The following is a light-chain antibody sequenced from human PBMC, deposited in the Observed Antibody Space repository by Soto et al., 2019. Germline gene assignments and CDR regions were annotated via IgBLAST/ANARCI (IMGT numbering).Light chain of an antibody. CDR1: SSDVGGYNH. J-gene: IGLJ3*02. CDR3: SSYAGSNNLV. CDR2: EVS. V-gene: IGLV2-8*01. Sequence: QSALTQPASVSGSPGQSITISCTGTSSDVGGYNHVSWYQQHPGKAPKLIIYEVSKRPSGVPDRFSGSTSGNTASLTVSGLRAEDEADYYCSSYAGSNNLVFGGGTKLTVL.